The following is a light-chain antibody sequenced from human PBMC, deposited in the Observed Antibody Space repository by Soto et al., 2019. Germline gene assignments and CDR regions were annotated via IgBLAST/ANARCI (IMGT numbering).Light chain of an antibody. CDR3: SSYAGAVA. Sequence: QSALTQPASVSGSPGQSITISCTGTSGDVGTYNLLSWYQHHPGKPPKLMIYEGSNRPSGVSHRFSGSQSGNTASLTVSGLQAEDEADYYCSSYAGAVAFGGGTKLTVL. CDR2: EGS. J-gene: IGLJ2*01. V-gene: IGLV2-23*01. CDR1: SGDVGTYNL.